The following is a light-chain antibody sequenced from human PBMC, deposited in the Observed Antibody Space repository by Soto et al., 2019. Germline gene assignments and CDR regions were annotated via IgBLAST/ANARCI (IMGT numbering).Light chain of an antibody. V-gene: IGKV1-39*01. CDR3: QQSYSTRF. CDR1: QTINTS. Sequence: DIQMTQSPSSLSASVGDIVTITFRASQTINTSLNWYQQKPGKAPKLLIYAASSLQSGVPSRFSGSGSGTDFTLTISSLQPEDFATYYCQQSYSTRFFGQGTRLEIK. CDR2: AAS. J-gene: IGKJ5*01.